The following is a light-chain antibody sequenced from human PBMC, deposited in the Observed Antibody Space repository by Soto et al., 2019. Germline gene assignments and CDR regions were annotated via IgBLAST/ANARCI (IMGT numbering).Light chain of an antibody. V-gene: IGKV3-11*01. J-gene: IGKJ4*01. CDR3: QQRRDWPIT. CDR2: DAS. Sequence: IVLTQSPATLSLSPGERATLSCRASQNVVTSLSWFQQKPGQVPRLLIYDASNRATGIPARFSGSGSGADFTLTIDSLEPEDFAVYCCQQRRDWPITFGGGTKVQIK. CDR1: QNVVTS.